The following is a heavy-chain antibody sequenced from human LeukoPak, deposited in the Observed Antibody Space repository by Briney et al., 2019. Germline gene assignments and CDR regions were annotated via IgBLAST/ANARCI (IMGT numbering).Heavy chain of an antibody. D-gene: IGHD3-22*01. Sequence: SETLSLTCAVYGGSFSGYYWSWIRQPPGKGLEWIGEINHSGSTNYNPSLKSRVTISVDTSKNQFSLKLSSVTAADTAVYYCARASDSSGYYGLDYWGQGTLVTVSS. V-gene: IGHV4-34*01. CDR3: ARASDSSGYYGLDY. CDR2: INHSGST. J-gene: IGHJ4*02. CDR1: GGSFSGYY.